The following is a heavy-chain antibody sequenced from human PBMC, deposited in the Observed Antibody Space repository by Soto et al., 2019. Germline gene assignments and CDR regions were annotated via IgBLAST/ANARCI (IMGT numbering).Heavy chain of an antibody. J-gene: IGHJ4*02. CDR1: GFTVSNNY. CDR2: IYSGGYT. CDR3: AAQPGGGGY. D-gene: IGHD3-10*01. Sequence: EVQLVESGGGLIQPGGSLRLSCAVSGFTVSNNYMSWVRQAPGKGLEGVSVIYSGGYTAYGDSVKGRFTISRDNSKNTLFFQLNGRGAAAGAVYYGAAQPGGGGYWGQGTLVTVSS. V-gene: IGHV3-53*01.